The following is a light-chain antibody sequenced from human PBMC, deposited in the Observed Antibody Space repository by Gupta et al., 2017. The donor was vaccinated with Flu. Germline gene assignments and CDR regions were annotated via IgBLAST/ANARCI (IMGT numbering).Light chain of an antibody. V-gene: IGLV2-14*01. CDR1: SDDSGGYNY. Sequence: TSDDSGGYNYVSWYQQHPGKAPKFIIYEVTNRPSVVSDRFSGSKSGNTASLTISGLQGEDEADYYCCSYRSSSTPVFGTGTKVTVL. CDR2: EVT. J-gene: IGLJ1*01. CDR3: CSYRSSSTPV.